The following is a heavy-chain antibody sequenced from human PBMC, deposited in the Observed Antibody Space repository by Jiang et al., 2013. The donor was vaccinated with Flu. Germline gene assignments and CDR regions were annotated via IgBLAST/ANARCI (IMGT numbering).Heavy chain of an antibody. CDR3: ARVGPIYGSGRQKGALDY. J-gene: IGHJ4*02. V-gene: IGHV3-30-3*01. Sequence: QLLESGGGVVQPGRSLRLSCAASGFTFSSYAMHWVRQAPGKGLEWVAVISYDGSNKYYADSVKGRFTISRDNSKNTLYLQMNSLRAEDTAVYYCARVGPIYGSGRQKGALDYWGQGTLVTVSS. D-gene: IGHD3-10*01. CDR1: GFTFSSYA. CDR2: ISYDGSNK.